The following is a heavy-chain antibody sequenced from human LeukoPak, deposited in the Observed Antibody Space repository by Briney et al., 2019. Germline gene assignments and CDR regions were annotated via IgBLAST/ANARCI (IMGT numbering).Heavy chain of an antibody. CDR2: MNPNSGNT. V-gene: IGHV1-8*02. CDR3: ASWAPTLKKYGDYVSALDP. Sequence: RRASVKVSCKASGYTFTSYGISWVRQAPGQGLEWMGWMNPNSGNTGYAQKFQGRVTMTRNTSISTAYMELSSLRSEDTAVYYCASWAPTLKKYGDYVSALDPWGQGTLVTVSS. J-gene: IGHJ5*02. D-gene: IGHD4-17*01. CDR1: GYTFTSYG.